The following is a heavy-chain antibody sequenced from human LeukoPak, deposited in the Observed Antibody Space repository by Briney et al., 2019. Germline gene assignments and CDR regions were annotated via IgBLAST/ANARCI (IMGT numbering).Heavy chain of an antibody. J-gene: IGHJ4*02. D-gene: IGHD6-13*01. CDR1: GFTFSSYS. CDR2: ISSSSSYI. CDR3: AKPKSLGIAAAGTFDY. V-gene: IGHV3-21*01. Sequence: GGSLRLSCAASGFTFSSYSMNWVRQAPGKGLEWVSSISSSSSYIYYADSVKGRFTISRDNAKNSPYLQMNSLRAEDTAVYYCAKPKSLGIAAAGTFDYWGQGTLVTVSS.